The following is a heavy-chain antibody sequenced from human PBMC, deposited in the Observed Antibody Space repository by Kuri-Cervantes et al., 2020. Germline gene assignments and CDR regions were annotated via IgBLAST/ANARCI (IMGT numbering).Heavy chain of an antibody. J-gene: IGHJ4*02. V-gene: IGHV3-23*01. D-gene: IGHD2-15*01. CDR1: GFTFSSYG. CDR3: AKSSGGSSYSGTDY. CDR2: ISSSGSST. Sequence: GESLKISCAASGFTFSSYGMHWVRQAPGKGLEWVPGISSSGSSTFYADSVKGRLTISRDNSKNTLYLQVNSLRVEDTAVYYCAKSSGGSSYSGTDYWGQGTLVTVSS.